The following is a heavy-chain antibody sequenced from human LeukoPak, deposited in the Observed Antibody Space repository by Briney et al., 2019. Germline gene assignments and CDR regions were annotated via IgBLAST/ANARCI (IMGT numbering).Heavy chain of an antibody. CDR2: IYYSGST. Sequence: SETLSLTCTVSGGSISGYYRSWIRQPPGKGLEWIGYIYYSGSTNYNPSLKSRVTISVDTSKNQFSLKLSSVTAADTAVYYCARGLLDGYTHPAAFDIWGQGTMVTVSS. CDR3: ARGLLDGYTHPAAFDI. V-gene: IGHV4-59*01. CDR1: GGSISGYY. J-gene: IGHJ3*02. D-gene: IGHD5-24*01.